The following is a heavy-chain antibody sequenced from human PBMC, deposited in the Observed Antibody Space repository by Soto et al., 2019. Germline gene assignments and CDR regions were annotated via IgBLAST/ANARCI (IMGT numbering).Heavy chain of an antibody. J-gene: IGHJ4*02. Sequence: QVQLVESGGGAVQPGRSPRLSCAASGFTFSNFGMHWVRQAPGKGLEWVAAISSDGGDKYYSHSVKDRFTISRDNSKNTLFLQMNSLRVEDTAVYYCVKGSEVARQELDHWGQGILVTVSS. CDR3: VKGSEVARQELDH. D-gene: IGHD2-15*01. V-gene: IGHV3-30*18. CDR1: GFTFSNFG. CDR2: ISSDGGDK.